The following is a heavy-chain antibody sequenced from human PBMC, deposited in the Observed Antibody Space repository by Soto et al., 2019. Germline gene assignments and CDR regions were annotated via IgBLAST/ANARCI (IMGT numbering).Heavy chain of an antibody. CDR2: IIPIFGTA. V-gene: IGHV1-69*01. Sequence: QVQLVQSGAEVKKPGSSVKVSCKASVGTFSSYAISWVRQAPGQGLEWMGGIIPIFGTANYAQKFQGRVTITADESTSTAYMELSSLRSEDTAVYYCARDDRRGGPSSSWYYYYYGMDVWGQGTTVTVSS. CDR1: VGTFSSYA. J-gene: IGHJ6*02. D-gene: IGHD6-13*01. CDR3: ARDDRRGGPSSSWYYYYYGMDV.